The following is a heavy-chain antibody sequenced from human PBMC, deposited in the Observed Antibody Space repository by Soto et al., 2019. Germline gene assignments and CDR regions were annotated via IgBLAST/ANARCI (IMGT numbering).Heavy chain of an antibody. CDR1: GGSISSYY. D-gene: IGHD6-13*01. CDR3: ARGLYSSSYVDY. J-gene: IGHJ4*02. V-gene: IGHV4-59*01. Sequence: SETLSLTCTVSGGSISSYYWSWIRQPPGKGLEWIGYIYYSGSTNYNPSLKSRVTISVDTSKNQFSLKLSSVTAADTAVYYCARGLYSSSYVDYWGQGTLVTVSS. CDR2: IYYSGST.